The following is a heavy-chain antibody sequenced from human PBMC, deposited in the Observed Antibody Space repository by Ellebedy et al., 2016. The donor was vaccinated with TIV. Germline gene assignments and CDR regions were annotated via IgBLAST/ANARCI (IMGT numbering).Heavy chain of an antibody. CDR3: ARDLYYGSGKITSS. CDR1: GFTFTDYY. V-gene: IGHV3-11*01. Sequence: PGGSLRLSCAASGFTFTDYYMSWIRQSPGKGLEWVSYISISGTTVYYAYSVKGRFTISRDNAKNSLYLQMNSLRADDTAIYYCARDLYYGSGKITSSWGQGTLVTVSS. D-gene: IGHD3-10*01. CDR2: ISISGTTV. J-gene: IGHJ1*01.